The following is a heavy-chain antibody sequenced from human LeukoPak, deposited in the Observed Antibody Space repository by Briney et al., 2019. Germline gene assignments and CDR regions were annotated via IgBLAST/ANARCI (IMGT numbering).Heavy chain of an antibody. CDR2: IYYSGST. V-gene: IGHV4-39*01. CDR1: GGSISSSSYY. D-gene: IGHD3-22*01. Sequence: PSETLSLTCAVSGGSISSSSYYWDWIRQPPGKGLEWIASIYYSGSTYYNPSLKSRVTISVDTSKNQFSLKLSSVTAADTAVYYCARHAQYSRALSPFDYWGQGTLVTVSS. J-gene: IGHJ4*02. CDR3: ARHAQYSRALSPFDY.